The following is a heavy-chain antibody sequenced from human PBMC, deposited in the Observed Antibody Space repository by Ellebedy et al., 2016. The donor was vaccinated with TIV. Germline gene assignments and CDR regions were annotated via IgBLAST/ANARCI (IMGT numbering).Heavy chain of an antibody. CDR1: GGTFNNYA. J-gene: IGHJ4*02. CDR3: ARDASVRFNSGSYV. V-gene: IGHV1-69*13. D-gene: IGHD1-26*01. Sequence: AASVTVSCKTSGGTFNNYAISWVRQPPGQGLEWMGRIIPIFGPANYAQKFQGRVTITADASTSTAYMELSSLRSEDTAVYYCARDASVRFNSGSYVWGQGTLVTVSS. CDR2: IIPIFGPA.